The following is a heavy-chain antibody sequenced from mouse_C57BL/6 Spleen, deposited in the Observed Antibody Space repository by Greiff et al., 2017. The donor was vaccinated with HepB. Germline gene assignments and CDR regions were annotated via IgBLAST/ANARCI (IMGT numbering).Heavy chain of an antibody. J-gene: IGHJ4*01. V-gene: IGHV1-82*01. CDR1: GYAFSSSW. Sequence: VQLQQSGPELVKPGASVKISCKASGYAFSSSWMNWVKQRPGKGLEWIGRIYPGDGDTNYTGKFKGKATLTADKTSSTTYMQLSSLTSEDSAVYFGAGRGLYGAMDYWGQGTSVTVSS. D-gene: IGHD3-1*01. CDR2: IYPGDGDT. CDR3: AGRGLYGAMDY.